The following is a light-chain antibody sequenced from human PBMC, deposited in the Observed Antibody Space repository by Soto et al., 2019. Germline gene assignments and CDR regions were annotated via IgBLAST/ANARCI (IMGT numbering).Light chain of an antibody. J-gene: IGLJ1*01. V-gene: IGLV2-14*03. CDR2: DVS. Sequence: QSVLTQPASLSGSPGQSITISCTGTSSDIGAYNYVSWYQQHPGKAPKLIIYDVSNRPSGVSNRFSGSKSGNTASLTISGLQAEDEADYYCSSYTSSTTLYVFGTGTKVTVL. CDR1: SSDIGAYNY. CDR3: SSYTSSTTLYV.